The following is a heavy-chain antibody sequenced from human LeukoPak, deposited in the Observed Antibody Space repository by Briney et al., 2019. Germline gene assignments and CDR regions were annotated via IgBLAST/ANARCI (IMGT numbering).Heavy chain of an antibody. CDR3: ARGAMVRGVTRYYYFDY. CDR2: IHPNSGGT. Sequence: GASVKVSGKASGYAFTGYYMRWVRQAPGQGLEWMGWIHPNSGGTNYAQKFQGRVTMTRDTSISTAYMELSSLRSEDTAVYYCARGAMVRGVTRYYYFDYWGQGTLVTVSS. V-gene: IGHV1-2*02. J-gene: IGHJ4*02. D-gene: IGHD3-10*01. CDR1: GYAFTGYY.